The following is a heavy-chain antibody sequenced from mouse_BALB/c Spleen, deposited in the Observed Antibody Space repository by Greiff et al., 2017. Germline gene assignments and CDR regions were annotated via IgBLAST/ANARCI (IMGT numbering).Heavy chain of an antibody. D-gene: IGHD4-1*02. V-gene: IGHV1-54*01. Sequence: QVQLQQSGAELVRPGTSVKVSCKASGYAFTNYLIEWVKQRPGQGLEWIGVINPGSGGTNYNEKFKGKATLTADKSSSTAYMQLSSLTSDDSAVYFCARSTGLYAMDYWGQGTSVTVSS. CDR1: GYAFTNYL. CDR3: ARSTGLYAMDY. CDR2: INPGSGGT. J-gene: IGHJ4*01.